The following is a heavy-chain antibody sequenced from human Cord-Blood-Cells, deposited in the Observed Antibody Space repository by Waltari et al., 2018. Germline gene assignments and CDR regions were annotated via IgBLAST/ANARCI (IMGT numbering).Heavy chain of an antibody. CDR1: GGSISSYY. D-gene: IGHD3-10*01. Sequence: QVQLQESGPGLVKPSETLSLTCTVSGGSISSYYWSWIRPPPGKGLEWIGYIYYSGSTNYHPSLKSRVTISVDTSKNQCSLKLSSVTAADTAVYYCARGLYYYGSGSYYNGAGAFDIWGQGTMVTVSS. CDR3: ARGLYYYGSGSYYNGAGAFDI. J-gene: IGHJ3*02. V-gene: IGHV4-59*01. CDR2: IYYSGST.